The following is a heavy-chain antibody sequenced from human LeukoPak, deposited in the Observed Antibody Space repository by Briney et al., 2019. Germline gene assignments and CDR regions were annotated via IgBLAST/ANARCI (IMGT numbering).Heavy chain of an antibody. CDR3: AGDRRDITGTTSFDY. CDR2: ISSSGSTI. J-gene: IGHJ4*02. V-gene: IGHV3-48*03. D-gene: IGHD1-7*01. Sequence: PGGSLRLSCAASGFTFSSYEMNWVPQAPGKGLEWVSYISSSGSTIYYAESVKGRFTISRDNAKNSLYLQMNSLRAEETAVYYCAGDRRDITGTTSFDYWGQGTMVSVCS. CDR1: GFTFSSYE.